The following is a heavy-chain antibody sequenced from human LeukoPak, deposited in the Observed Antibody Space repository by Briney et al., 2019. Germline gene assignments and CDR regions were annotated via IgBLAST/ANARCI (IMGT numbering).Heavy chain of an antibody. J-gene: IGHJ6*03. CDR2: IYSSGST. V-gene: IGHV4-59*01. D-gene: IGHD3-10*01. Sequence: SETLSLTCTVSGGSISSYYWSWIRQPPGKGLEWIGYIYSSGSTNQNPSLTSRVTISVDTSKNQFSLKLSSVTAADTAVYYCARLGSGHYYYYMDVWGKGTTVTVSS. CDR3: ARLGSGHYYYYMDV. CDR1: GGSISSYY.